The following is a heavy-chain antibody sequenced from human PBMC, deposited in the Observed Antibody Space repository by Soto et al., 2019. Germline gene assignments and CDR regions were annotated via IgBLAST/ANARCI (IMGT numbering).Heavy chain of an antibody. V-gene: IGHV1-69*13. Sequence: ASVKVSCKASGGAFSSYAISWVRQAPGQGLEWMGGIIPIFGTANYAQKFQGRVTITADESTSTAYMELSSLRSEDTAVYYCARGYSGSFPYGFDIWGQGTMVPV. CDR2: IIPIFGTA. CDR3: ARGYSGSFPYGFDI. CDR1: GGAFSSYA. J-gene: IGHJ3*02. D-gene: IGHD1-26*01.